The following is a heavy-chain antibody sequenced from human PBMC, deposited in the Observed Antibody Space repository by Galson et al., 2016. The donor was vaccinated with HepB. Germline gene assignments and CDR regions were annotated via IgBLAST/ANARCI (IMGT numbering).Heavy chain of an antibody. J-gene: IGHJ4*02. CDR3: SRHRPIDY. V-gene: IGHV3-49*03. Sequence: SLRLSCAGSGFPFGDYAMNWFRQAPGKGLEWIGLIRNKGDGGTTDYAASVQGRFSISRDDSKSIAYLQLNSLTTDDTAIYYCSRHRPIDYWGQGTLVTVSS. CDR1: GFPFGDYA. CDR2: IRNKGDGGTT.